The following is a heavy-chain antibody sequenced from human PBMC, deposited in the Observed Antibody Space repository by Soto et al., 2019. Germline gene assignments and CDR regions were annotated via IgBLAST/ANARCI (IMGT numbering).Heavy chain of an antibody. J-gene: IGHJ4*02. V-gene: IGHV1-8*01. CDR1: GYTFTSYD. CDR2: MNPNSGNT. CDR3: ASTRGYSYGLDY. D-gene: IGHD5-18*01. Sequence: QVQLVQSGAEVKKPGASVKVSCKASGYTFTSYDINWVRQATGQGLEWMGWMNPNSGNTGYAQKFQGRVTMTRNTSISTAYMVLSSLRSEDTAVYYCASTRGYSYGLDYWGQGTLVTVSS.